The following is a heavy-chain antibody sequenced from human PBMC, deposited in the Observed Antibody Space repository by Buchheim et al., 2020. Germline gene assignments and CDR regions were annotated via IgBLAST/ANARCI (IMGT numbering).Heavy chain of an antibody. CDR2: INSGGDYI. Sequence: EAQLVESGGGLVKPGGSLRLSCAASGFTFGTYSLTWVRQAPGKGLDWVASINSGGDYIYYAGSAKGRFTISRDYAKDSLSLQMNSLRVEDTALYYCARHSGDMLRYTAMDVWGQGT. CDR3: ARHSGDMLRYTAMDV. V-gene: IGHV3-21*01. J-gene: IGHJ6*02. D-gene: IGHD3-9*01. CDR1: GFTFGTYS.